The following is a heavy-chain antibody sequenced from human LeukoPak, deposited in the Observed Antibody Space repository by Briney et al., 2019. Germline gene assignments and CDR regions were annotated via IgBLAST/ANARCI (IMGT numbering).Heavy chain of an antibody. CDR2: IYYSGST. V-gene: IGHV4-30-4*08. Sequence: SETLSLTCTVSGGSISSGDYYWSWIRQPPGKGLEWIVYIYYSGSTYYNPSLKSRVTISVHTSKTHFSLKLSSVPAADTAVYYCAIGLGGYDSSGYYYSNWFDLWGQGTLVTVSS. D-gene: IGHD3-22*01. CDR3: AIGLGGYDSSGYYYSNWFDL. J-gene: IGHJ5*02. CDR1: GGSISSGDYY.